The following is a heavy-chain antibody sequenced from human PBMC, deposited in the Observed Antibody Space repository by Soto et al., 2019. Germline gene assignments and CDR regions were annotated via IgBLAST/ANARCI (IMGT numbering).Heavy chain of an antibody. CDR3: AKMGTTVTTDFDY. Sequence: GGSLRLSCAASGFTFSSYGMHWVRQAPGKGLEWVAVISYDGSNKYYADSVKGRFTISRDNSKNTLYLQMNSLRAEDTAVYYCAKMGTTVTTDFDYWGQGTLVTVSS. CDR2: ISYDGSNK. J-gene: IGHJ4*02. V-gene: IGHV3-30*18. D-gene: IGHD4-17*01. CDR1: GFTFSSYG.